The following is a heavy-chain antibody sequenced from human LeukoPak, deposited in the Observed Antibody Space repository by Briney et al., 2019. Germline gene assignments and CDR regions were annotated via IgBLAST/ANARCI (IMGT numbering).Heavy chain of an antibody. CDR1: GYTFTGYY. D-gene: IGHD4-23*01. J-gene: IGHJ4*02. CDR3: ARSNGGNSGLDY. Sequence: ASVKVSCKASGYTFTGYYMHWVRQAPGQGLEWMGWMNPNSGNTGYAQKFQGRVTMTRNTSISTAYMELSSLRSEDTAVYYCARSNGGNSGLDYWGQGTLVTVSS. CDR2: MNPNSGNT. V-gene: IGHV1-8*02.